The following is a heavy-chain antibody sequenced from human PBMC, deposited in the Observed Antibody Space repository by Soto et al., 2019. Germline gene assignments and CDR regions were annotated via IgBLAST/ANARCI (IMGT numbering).Heavy chain of an antibody. J-gene: IGHJ5*02. D-gene: IGHD1-1*01. CDR2: IAYDGSHT. V-gene: IGHV3-30-3*01. CDR3: ARDLRNPSAGWLDP. Sequence: QVQLVESGGGVVQPGRSLRLSCVASGFNFDNFVMHWVRQAPRKGLEWVAVIAYDGSHTYYADSVKGRFSISRDSFKKTLFLEMNSLRPDDTAVYYCARDLRNPSAGWLDPWGQGTLVSVSS. CDR1: GFNFDNFV.